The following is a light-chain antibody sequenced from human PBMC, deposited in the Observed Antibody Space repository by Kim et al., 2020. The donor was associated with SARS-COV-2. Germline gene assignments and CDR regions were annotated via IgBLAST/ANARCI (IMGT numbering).Light chain of an antibody. CDR3: QAWDSSTWV. CDR2: QDS. Sequence: GSPGQTASITCAGDKLGDKYACWYQQKPGQSPVLVIYQDSKRPSGIPERFSGSNSGNTATLTISGTQAMDEADYYCQAWDSSTWVFGGGTQLTV. V-gene: IGLV3-1*01. CDR1: KLGDKY. J-gene: IGLJ3*02.